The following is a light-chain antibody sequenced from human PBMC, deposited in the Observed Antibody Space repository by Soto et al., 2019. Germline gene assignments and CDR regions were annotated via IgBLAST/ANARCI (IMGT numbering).Light chain of an antibody. V-gene: IGKV3-20*01. CDR1: QSVSSSY. J-gene: IGKJ2*01. Sequence: EIVLTQSPGTLSLSPGERATLSCRASQSVSSSYLAWYQQKPGQAPRLLIYGASSRATGVPDRFSGSGSGTDVTLTISRLEPDDLAVYYCQQYGSSPYTFGKGTQLEIK. CDR2: GAS. CDR3: QQYGSSPYT.